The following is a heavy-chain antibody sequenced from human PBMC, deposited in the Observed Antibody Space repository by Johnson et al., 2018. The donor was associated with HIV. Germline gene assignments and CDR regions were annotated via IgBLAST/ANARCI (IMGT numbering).Heavy chain of an antibody. J-gene: IGHJ3*02. CDR2: ISNDGSIK. CDR1: GFTLSNYA. V-gene: IGHV3-30-3*01. D-gene: IGHD2-8*01. Sequence: QVQLVESGGGVVQTGRSLRLSCAVSGFTLSNYAMHWVRQAPGKGLEWVAFISNDGSIKFSADSVKGRFTISRDNSKNTLYLQMNSLRAEDTAVYYCAKDGAAPASYGAFDIWGQGTMVTVSS. CDR3: AKDGAAPASYGAFDI.